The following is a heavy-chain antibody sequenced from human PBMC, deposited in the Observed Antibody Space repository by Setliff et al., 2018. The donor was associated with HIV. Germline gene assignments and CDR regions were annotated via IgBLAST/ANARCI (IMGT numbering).Heavy chain of an antibody. V-gene: IGHV4-38-2*01. CDR1: ASSISSDYC. Sequence: PSETLSLTCAVSASSISSDYCWSWIRQPPGKGLEWIGSTHHSGSTYYNPSLKSRVTISVDTSKNQFSLKLRSVTAADTALYYCARGRYRSRWYASDHYYIDVWGKGTTVTVSS. D-gene: IGHD6-13*01. J-gene: IGHJ6*03. CDR3: ARGRYRSRWYASDHYYIDV. CDR2: THHSGST.